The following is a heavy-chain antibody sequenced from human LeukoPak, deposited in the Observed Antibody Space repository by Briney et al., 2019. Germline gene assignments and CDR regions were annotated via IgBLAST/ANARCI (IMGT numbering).Heavy chain of an antibody. V-gene: IGHV4-34*01. J-gene: IGHJ5*02. CDR3: ARRRVTVIVVSPFGS. Sequence: SDTLSLTRAVDGGSFTNYFASSVRHSPGKGLGCIGEVAEYGRGNSNPPLQRRVTISLDTSKNHFSLKVSSMTAADTAVYYCARRRVTVIVVSPFGSWGQGNLVTVSS. CDR1: GGSFTNYF. CDR2: VAEYGRG. D-gene: IGHD3-22*01.